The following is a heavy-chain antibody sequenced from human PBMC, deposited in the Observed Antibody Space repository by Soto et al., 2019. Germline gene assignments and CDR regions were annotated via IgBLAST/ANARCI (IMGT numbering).Heavy chain of an antibody. CDR3: ASRDPGTSVDY. Sequence: PSETLSLTCAVSGGSFTSNNWWTWVRQPPGQGLEWIGEIYRTGSTNYNPSLKSRVTISLDKSENQFSLKVTALTAADTAVYYCASRDPGTSVDYWGQGTLVTVSS. D-gene: IGHD1-7*01. J-gene: IGHJ4*02. CDR1: GGSFTSNNW. V-gene: IGHV4-4*02. CDR2: IYRTGST.